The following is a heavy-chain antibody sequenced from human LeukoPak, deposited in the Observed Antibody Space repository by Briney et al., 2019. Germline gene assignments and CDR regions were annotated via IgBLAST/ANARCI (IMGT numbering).Heavy chain of an antibody. J-gene: IGHJ3*02. D-gene: IGHD2-15*01. CDR1: GCSFTSYW. CDR2: IYPGDSDT. V-gene: IGHV5-51*01. Sequence: GESLKISFQGSGCSFTSYWIGWVRPMPGKGLEWMGIIYPGDSDTRYSPSFQGQVTISADKSISTAYLQWSSLKASDTAMYYCARHPVALAGAFDIWGQGTMVTVSS. CDR3: ARHPVALAGAFDI.